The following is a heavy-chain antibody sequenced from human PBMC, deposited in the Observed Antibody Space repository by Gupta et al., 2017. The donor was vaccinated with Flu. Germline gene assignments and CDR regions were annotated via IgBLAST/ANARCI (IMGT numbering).Heavy chain of an antibody. CDR1: GGSFSGYY. CDR3: ARGGRCSSTSCYRPEPVPLRAKLFDY. CDR2: INHSGST. D-gene: IGHD2-2*01. V-gene: IGHV4-34*01. J-gene: IGHJ4*02. Sequence: QVQLQQWGAGLLKPSETLSLTCAVYGGSFSGYYWSWIRQPPGKGLEWIGEINHSGSTNYNPSLKSRVTISVDTSKNQFSLKLSSVTAADTAVYYCARGGRCSSTSCYRPEPVPLRAKLFDYWGQGTLVTVSS.